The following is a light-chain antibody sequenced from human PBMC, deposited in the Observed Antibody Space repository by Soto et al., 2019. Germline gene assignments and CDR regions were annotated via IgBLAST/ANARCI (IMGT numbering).Light chain of an antibody. CDR2: EVS. J-gene: IGLJ2*01. V-gene: IGLV2-8*01. Sequence: QSALTQPPSASGSPGQSVTISCTGTSSDVGGYNYVSWYQQHPGKAPKLMIYEVSKRPSGVPDRFSGSKSGNTASLTVSGLQAEDEADYYCSSDAGSNNLVGFGGGTKVTVL. CDR3: SSDAGSNNLVG. CDR1: SSDVGGYNY.